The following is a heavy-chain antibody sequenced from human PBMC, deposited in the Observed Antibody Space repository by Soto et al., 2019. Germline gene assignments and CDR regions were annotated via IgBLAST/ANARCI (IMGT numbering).Heavy chain of an antibody. J-gene: IGHJ4*02. CDR3: AKDIGKWELQLDY. CDR1: GFTFSSYG. V-gene: IGHV3-30*18. CDR2: ISYDGSNK. Sequence: GGSLRLSCAASGFTFSSYGMHWVRQAPGKGLEWVAVISYDGSNKYYADSVKGRFTISRDNSKNTLYLQMNSLRAEDTAVYYCAKDIGKWELQLDYWGQGTLVTVSS. D-gene: IGHD1-26*01.